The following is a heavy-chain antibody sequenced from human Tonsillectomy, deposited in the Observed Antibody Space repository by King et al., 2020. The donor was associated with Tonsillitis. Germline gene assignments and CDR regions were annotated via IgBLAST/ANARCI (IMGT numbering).Heavy chain of an antibody. Sequence: VQLQESGPGLVKPSQTLSLTCTVSGGSISSGSYYWSWIRQPAGKGLEWIGRIYTSGSTNYNPSLKSRVTISVDTSKNQFSLKLSSGTAADTAVYYCASESGSSGYYWSPAEYFQHWGQGTLVTVSS. J-gene: IGHJ1*01. V-gene: IGHV4-61*02. CDR2: IYTSGST. CDR3: ASESGSSGYYWSPAEYFQH. D-gene: IGHD3-22*01. CDR1: GGSISSGSYY.